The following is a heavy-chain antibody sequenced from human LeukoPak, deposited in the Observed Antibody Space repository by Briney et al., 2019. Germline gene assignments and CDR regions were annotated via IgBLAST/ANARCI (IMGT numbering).Heavy chain of an antibody. D-gene: IGHD2-15*01. CDR2: IYYNGFT. V-gene: IGHV4-31*03. CDR1: GGSISSGGDF. CDR3: ARGGTWYYAFDY. J-gene: IGHJ4*02. Sequence: PSETLSLTCIVSGGSISSGGDFWSWFRQHPGKGLEWIGCIYYNGFTYYNPSLKSRVTISVDTSKNQFSLEVSSVTAADTAVYYCARGGTWYYAFDYWGQGTLVTVSS.